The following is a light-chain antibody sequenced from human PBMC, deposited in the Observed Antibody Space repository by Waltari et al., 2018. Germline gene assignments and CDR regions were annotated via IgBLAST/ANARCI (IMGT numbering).Light chain of an antibody. CDR1: QSVSRS. CDR3: QHYVRLPAT. J-gene: IGKJ1*01. Sequence: EIVLTQSPGTLSLSPGERATLSCRASQSVSRSLAWYQQKAGQAPRLLSYGAFNRATGIPDRFSGSGSGTDFSLTISRLEPEDFAVYYCQHYVRLPATFGQGTKVEIK. CDR2: GAF. V-gene: IGKV3-20*01.